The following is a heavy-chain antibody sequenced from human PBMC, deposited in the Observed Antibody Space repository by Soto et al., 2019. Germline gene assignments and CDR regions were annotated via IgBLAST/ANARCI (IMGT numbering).Heavy chain of an antibody. J-gene: IGHJ2*01. CDR1: GYTFTSYY. Sequence: QVQLVQSGAEVKKPGASVKVSCKASGYTFTSYYMHWVRQAPGQGLEWMGIINPSGGSTSYAQKFQGRVTMTKEPSTSTDCMELSSLRSEDTAVYYCASGVNTSSWYFDLWGRGTLVTVSS. CDR2: INPSGGST. V-gene: IGHV1-46*01. CDR3: ASGVNTSSWYFDL. D-gene: IGHD3-16*01.